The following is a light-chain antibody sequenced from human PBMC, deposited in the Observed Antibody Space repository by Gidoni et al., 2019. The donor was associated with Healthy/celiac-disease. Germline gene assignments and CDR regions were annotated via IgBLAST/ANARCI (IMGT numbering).Light chain of an antibody. Sequence: DIVLTQSLLYPPVTPGEPVSIACRSSHSLLHSNGYNYLDWYLQKPGQSPQLLIYLGSNRASGVPDRFSGSGSGTDFTLKISRVEAEDVGVYYCMQALQSPYTFGQGTKLEIK. CDR2: LGS. J-gene: IGKJ2*01. V-gene: IGKV2-28*01. CDR1: HSLLHSNGYNY. CDR3: MQALQSPYT.